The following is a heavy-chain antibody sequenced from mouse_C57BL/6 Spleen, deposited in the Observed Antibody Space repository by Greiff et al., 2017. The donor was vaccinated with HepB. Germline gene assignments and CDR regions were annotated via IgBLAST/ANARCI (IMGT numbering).Heavy chain of an antibody. D-gene: IGHD2-3*01. V-gene: IGHV5-16*02. J-gene: IGHJ1*03. CDR3: ARRRWLPWYFDV. Sequence: EVQLVESEGGLVQPGSSMKLSCTASGFTFSDYYMAWVRQVPEKGLEWVANINYDGSSTYYLDSLKSRFIISRDNAKNILYLQMSSLKSEDTATYYCARRRWLPWYFDVWGTGTTVTVSS. CDR2: INYDGSST. CDR1: GFTFSDYY.